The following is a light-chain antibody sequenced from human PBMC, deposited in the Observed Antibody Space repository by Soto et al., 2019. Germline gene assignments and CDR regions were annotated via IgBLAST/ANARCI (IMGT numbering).Light chain of an antibody. J-gene: IGKJ5*01. CDR2: DAS. CDR1: RSVDSN. V-gene: IGKV3-11*01. CDR3: QQRKYWPPLT. Sequence: VLTQSPATLSLSPGERATLSCRASRSVDSNLAWYQQKPGQAPRLLIYDASNRAAGTPARFSGSGSVTDVTLTISSLAPEDFALYYCQQRKYWPPLTFGQGTRLEIK.